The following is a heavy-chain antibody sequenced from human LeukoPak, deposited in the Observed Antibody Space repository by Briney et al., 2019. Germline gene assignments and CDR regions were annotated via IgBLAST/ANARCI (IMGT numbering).Heavy chain of an antibody. V-gene: IGHV3-7*03. CDR2: IKQDGSEK. D-gene: IGHD4-17*01. CDR1: GFTFSSYW. J-gene: IGHJ4*02. Sequence: GGSLRLSCVASGFTFSSYWMSWVRQAPGKGLEWVASIKQDGSEKYYVDSVKGRFTISRDNAKNSLYLQMNSLRAEDTAVYYCAKDLNYGDLLDYWGQGTLVTVSS. CDR3: AKDLNYGDLLDY.